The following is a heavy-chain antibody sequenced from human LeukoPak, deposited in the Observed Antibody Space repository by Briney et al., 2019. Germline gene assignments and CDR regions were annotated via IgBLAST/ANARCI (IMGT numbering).Heavy chain of an antibody. CDR3: AXXXXXSXNDAFDI. D-gene: IGHD1-26*01. Sequence: SETLSLTCTVSSDSISNYYWNWIRQPPGKGLEWIGYIYYSGSTKYNPSLKSRVSISLDTSKNQFSLKVNSVTAADTAVYYCAXXXXXSXNDAFDIWGQGTMVAVSS. V-gene: IGHV4-59*01. CDR2: IYYSGST. CDR1: SDSISNYY. J-gene: IGHJ3*02.